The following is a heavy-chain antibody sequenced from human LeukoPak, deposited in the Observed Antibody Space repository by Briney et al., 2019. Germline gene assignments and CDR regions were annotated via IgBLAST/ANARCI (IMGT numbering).Heavy chain of an antibody. D-gene: IGHD6-13*01. CDR1: GFTFSNYA. CDR3: ATRIAAAGDY. Sequence: GGSLRLSCAVSGFTFSNYAMSWVRQAPGKGLEWVSGISGSSGPTYYADSVKGRFTISRDNAKNSLYLQMNSLRAEGTAVYYCATRIAAAGDYWGQGTLVTVSS. V-gene: IGHV3-23*01. J-gene: IGHJ4*02. CDR2: ISGSSGPT.